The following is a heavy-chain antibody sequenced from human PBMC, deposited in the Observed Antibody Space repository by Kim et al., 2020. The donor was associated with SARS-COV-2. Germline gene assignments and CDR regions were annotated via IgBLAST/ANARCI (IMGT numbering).Heavy chain of an antibody. J-gene: IGHJ4*02. CDR1: GFTFSSYG. V-gene: IGHV3-33*01. CDR3: ARDVVVPAANHFDY. D-gene: IGHD2-2*01. Sequence: GGSLRLSCAASGFTFSSYGMHWVRQAPGKGLEWVAVIWYDGSNKYYADSVKGRFTISRDNSKNTLYLQMNSLRAEDTAVYYCARDVVVPAANHFDYWGQGTLVTVSS. CDR2: IWYDGSNK.